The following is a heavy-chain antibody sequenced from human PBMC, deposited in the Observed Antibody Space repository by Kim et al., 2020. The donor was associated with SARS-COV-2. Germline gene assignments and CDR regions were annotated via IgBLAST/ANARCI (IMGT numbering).Heavy chain of an antibody. Sequence: TYYADSVKGRFTISRDNSKNTLFLHMNNLRAEDSAVYYRAKRNDDSSFDYWGQGTLVTVSS. D-gene: IGHD1-1*01. J-gene: IGHJ4*02. CDR2: T. CDR3: AKRNDDSSFDY. V-gene: IGHV3-23*01.